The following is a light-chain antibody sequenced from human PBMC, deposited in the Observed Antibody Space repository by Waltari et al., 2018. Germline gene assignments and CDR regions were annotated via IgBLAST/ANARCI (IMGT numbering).Light chain of an antibody. CDR1: SSNIGTNF. J-gene: IGLJ2*01. V-gene: IGLV1-47*01. Sequence: QSVLTQPPSASGTPGQRVTISCSGSSSNIGTNFVFWSQQSPQTTPKLLIYRNIQRASGVPDRFSGSKSGTSASLAISGLRSEDEADYYCAAWDDSLSGVVFGGGTKLTVL. CDR3: AAWDDSLSGVV. CDR2: RNI.